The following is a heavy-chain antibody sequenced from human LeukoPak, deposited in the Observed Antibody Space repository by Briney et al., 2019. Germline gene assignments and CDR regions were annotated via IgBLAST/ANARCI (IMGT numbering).Heavy chain of an antibody. J-gene: IGHJ6*02. D-gene: IGHD6-13*01. Sequence: PGGSLRLSCAASGFTFSSYEMNWVRQAPGKGLEWVSYIGSSGSTIYYADSVKGRFTISRDNAKNSLYLQMNSLRAEDTAVYYCARDSSSWYPSYYYYGMDVWGQGTTVTVSS. CDR1: GFTFSSYE. V-gene: IGHV3-48*03. CDR3: ARDSSSWYPSYYYYGMDV. CDR2: IGSSGSTI.